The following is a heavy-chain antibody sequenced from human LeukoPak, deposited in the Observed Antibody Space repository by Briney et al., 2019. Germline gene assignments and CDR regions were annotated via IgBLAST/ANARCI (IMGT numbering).Heavy chain of an antibody. CDR1: GFTFSSYS. J-gene: IGHJ4*02. D-gene: IGHD3-22*01. V-gene: IGHV3-48*02. Sequence: GGSLRLSCAASGFTFSSYSMNWVRLAPGKGLEWVSYISSSSSTVYYADSVKGRFTISRDNAKNSLYLQMNSLRDEDTAVYYCARVASNYYDSSGYYHYWGQGTLVTVSS. CDR3: ARVASNYYDSSGYYHY. CDR2: ISSSSSTV.